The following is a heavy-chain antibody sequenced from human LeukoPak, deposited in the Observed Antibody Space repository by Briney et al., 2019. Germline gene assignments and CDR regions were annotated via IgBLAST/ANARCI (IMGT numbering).Heavy chain of an antibody. D-gene: IGHD6-19*01. V-gene: IGHV4-39*01. J-gene: IGHJ4*02. CDR1: GGSISSSSYY. CDR2: IYYSGST. CDR3: ASIAVAGNEDY. Sequence: SETLSLTCTVSGGSISSSSYYWGWIRQPPGKGLEWIVSIYYSGSTYYNPSLKSRVTISVDTSKNQFSLKLSSVTAADTAVYYCASIAVAGNEDYWGQGTLVTVSS.